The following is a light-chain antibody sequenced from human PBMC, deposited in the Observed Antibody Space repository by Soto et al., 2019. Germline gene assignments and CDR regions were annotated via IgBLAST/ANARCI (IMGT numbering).Light chain of an antibody. CDR2: EGS. V-gene: IGLV2-14*01. CDR3: SSFSSSNTLYV. J-gene: IGLJ1*01. Sequence: QSVLTQPASVSGSPGQSITISCTGTSSDIGGYIYVSWYQQHPGKAHKLMIYEGSKRPSGVSNRLSGSKSGNTASLTISGLQAEDEADYYCSSFSSSNTLYVFGTGTKVTV. CDR1: SSDIGGYIY.